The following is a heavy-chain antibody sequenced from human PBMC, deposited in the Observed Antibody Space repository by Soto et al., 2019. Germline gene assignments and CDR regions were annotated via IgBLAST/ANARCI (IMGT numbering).Heavy chain of an antibody. Sequence: QVQLVQSGAEVRMPGASVKVSCKASGYSFTTYALHWVRQAPGQRLEWMAWIDAGNGNTKYSQKFQGRVTVTRDTIASTSSMQLRSVNSDYTAMSDCEGELAGGGGGFDFWGQGTPVTVSS. CDR1: GYSFTTYA. D-gene: IGHD3-10*01. CDR3: EGELAGGGGGFDF. CDR2: IDAGNGNT. V-gene: IGHV1-3*01. J-gene: IGHJ4*03.